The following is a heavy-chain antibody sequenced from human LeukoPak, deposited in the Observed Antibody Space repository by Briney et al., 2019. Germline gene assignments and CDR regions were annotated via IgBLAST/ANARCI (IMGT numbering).Heavy chain of an antibody. D-gene: IGHD3-3*01. V-gene: IGHV4-39*01. J-gene: IGHJ3*02. CDR2: IYYSGST. CDR1: GGSIRSSSYY. Sequence: SETLSLTCTVSGGSIRSSSYYWDWIRQPPGKGLEWIGSIYYSGSTYYNPSLKSRVTISVDTSKNQFSLKLSSVTAADTAVYYCARPWSGYYDAFDIWGQGTMVTVSS. CDR3: ARPWSGYYDAFDI.